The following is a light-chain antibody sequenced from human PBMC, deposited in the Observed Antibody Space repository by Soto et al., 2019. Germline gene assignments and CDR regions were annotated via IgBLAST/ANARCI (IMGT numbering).Light chain of an antibody. CDR3: QQYDILPIT. CDR2: DAS. V-gene: IGKV1-33*01. J-gene: IGKJ5*01. Sequence: DIQNTQYPSSLSASVGDRITITCQASQDIFNYLNWYQLKRGRAPKLLVSDASNLEIGVPSRFSGSGSGTHFTFTISSLQTEDIGTYYCQQYDILPITFGRGTRLE. CDR1: QDIFNY.